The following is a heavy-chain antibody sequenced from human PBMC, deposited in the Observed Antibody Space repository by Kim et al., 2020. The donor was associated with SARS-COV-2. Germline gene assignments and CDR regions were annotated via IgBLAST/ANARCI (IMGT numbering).Heavy chain of an antibody. CDR3: ATWFGDSFDP. CDR1: GGSISSSSYY. Sequence: SETLSLTCTVSGGSISSSSYYWGWIRQPPGKGLEWIGSIYYSGSTYYNPSLKSRVTISVDTSKNQFSLKLSSVTAADTAVYYCATWFGDSFDPWGQGTLVTVSS. CDR2: IYYSGST. J-gene: IGHJ5*02. V-gene: IGHV4-39*01. D-gene: IGHD3-10*01.